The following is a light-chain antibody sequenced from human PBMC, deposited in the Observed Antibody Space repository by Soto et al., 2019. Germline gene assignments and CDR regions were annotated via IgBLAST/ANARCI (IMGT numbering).Light chain of an antibody. CDR1: QSVSSSY. J-gene: IGKJ4*01. Sequence: EIVLTQSPGTLSLSPGERDTLSCRASQSVSSSYLAWYQQKPGQAPRLLIYGASSRATGIPDRFSGSGSGTAFFLTISRREPEDFAVYYCQQYEILGGGTKVDIK. V-gene: IGKV3-20*01. CDR3: QQYEI. CDR2: GAS.